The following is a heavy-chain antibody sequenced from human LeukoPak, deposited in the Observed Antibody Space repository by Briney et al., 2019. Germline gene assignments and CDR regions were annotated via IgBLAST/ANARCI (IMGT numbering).Heavy chain of an antibody. Sequence: SETLSLTCTVSGGSISSDSYYWSWIRQPAGKGLEWIGRIYTSGSTNYNPSLKSRVTISVDTSKNQFSLKLSSVTAADTAVYYCARIRLVWFGANDAFDIWGQGTMVTVSS. CDR1: GGSISSDSYY. J-gene: IGHJ3*02. CDR2: IYTSGST. V-gene: IGHV4-61*02. D-gene: IGHD3-10*01. CDR3: ARIRLVWFGANDAFDI.